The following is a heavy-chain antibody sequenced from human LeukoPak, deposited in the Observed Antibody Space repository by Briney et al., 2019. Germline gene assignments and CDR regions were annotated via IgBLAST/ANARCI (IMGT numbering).Heavy chain of an antibody. J-gene: IGHJ4*02. Sequence: SETLSLTCTVSGGSISSNYWSWIRQPPGKGLEWIEYVYYSGSTNYNPSLKSRVTISVDTSKKQFSLRLNSVTAADTAVYYCASPVDWGQGTLVTVSS. V-gene: IGHV4-59*08. D-gene: IGHD4-23*01. CDR1: GGSISSNY. CDR3: ASPVD. CDR2: VYYSGST.